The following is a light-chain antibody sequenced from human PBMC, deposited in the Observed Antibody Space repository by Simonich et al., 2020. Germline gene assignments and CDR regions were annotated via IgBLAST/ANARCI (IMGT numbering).Light chain of an antibody. V-gene: IGLV1-47*01. CDR2: RNK. J-gene: IGLJ3*02. CDR1: SSNIGSNY. CDR3: AAWDDSLSGWV. Sequence: QSVLTQPPSASGTPGQRVTISCSGSSSNIGSNYVYWYQQLPGTAPKLLIYRNKQRPPGVPDRFSGSKSGTSASRAISGLRSEDEADYYCAAWDDSLSGWVFGGGTKLTVL.